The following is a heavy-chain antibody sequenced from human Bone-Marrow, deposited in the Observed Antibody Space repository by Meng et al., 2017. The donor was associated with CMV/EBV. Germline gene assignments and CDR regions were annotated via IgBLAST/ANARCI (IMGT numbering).Heavy chain of an antibody. CDR2: IYYSGST. Sequence: SETLCLTCTVPGGFISSYYWSWIRQPPGKRLEWIGYIYYSGSTNYNPSLKSRVTISVDTSKNQFSLKLSSVTAADTAVYYCATGHARGGFWSGYTSKYYYYGMDVWGQGTTVTVSS. V-gene: IGHV4-59*01. CDR3: ATGHARGGFWSGYTSKYYYYGMDV. D-gene: IGHD3-3*01. CDR1: GGFISSYY. J-gene: IGHJ6*02.